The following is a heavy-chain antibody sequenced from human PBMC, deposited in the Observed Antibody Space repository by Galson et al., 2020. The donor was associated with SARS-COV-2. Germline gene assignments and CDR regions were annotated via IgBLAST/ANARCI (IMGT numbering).Heavy chain of an antibody. CDR1: GGSIYDANY. D-gene: IGHD6-19*01. CDR2: IYHTGTT. CDR3: ARCSGWRFDP. V-gene: IGHV4-4*02. J-gene: IGHJ5*02. Sequence: SETLSLTCAISGGSIYDANYWSWVRQPPGKGLEWIGEIYHTGTTNYNPSLKSRVTISVDKSKNQFSLQLTSVTAADTAVYYCARCSGWRFDPWGQGTLVTVSS.